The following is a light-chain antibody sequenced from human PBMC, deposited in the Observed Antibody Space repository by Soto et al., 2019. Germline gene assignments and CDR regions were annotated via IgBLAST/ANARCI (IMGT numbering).Light chain of an antibody. J-gene: IGKJ5*01. V-gene: IGKV3-11*01. CDR2: DAS. CDR3: QRGDT. Sequence: EIVLTQSPATLSLSPGERATLSCRTSQSVSSNLAWYQQKPGQAPRLLIYDASNRATGIPARFSGSGSGTVFILTISSLEPEDFAVYYCQRGDTFGQGTRLEIK. CDR1: QSVSSN.